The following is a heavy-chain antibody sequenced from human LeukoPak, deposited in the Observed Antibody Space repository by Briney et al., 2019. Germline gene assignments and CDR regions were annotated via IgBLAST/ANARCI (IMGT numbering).Heavy chain of an antibody. CDR2: ISYDGSNK. Sequence: GWSLRLSCAASGFTFSSYAMHWVRQAPGKGLEWVAVISYDGSNKYYADSVKGRFTISRDNAKKLLFLQMNSLRAEDTAVYYCARNSYDILTGAPDYWGQGTLVTVSS. J-gene: IGHJ4*02. CDR3: ARNSYDILTGAPDY. D-gene: IGHD3-9*01. V-gene: IGHV3-30-3*01. CDR1: GFTFSSYA.